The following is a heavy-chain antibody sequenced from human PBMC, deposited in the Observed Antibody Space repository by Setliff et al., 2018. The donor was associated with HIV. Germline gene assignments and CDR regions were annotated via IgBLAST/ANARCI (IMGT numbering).Heavy chain of an antibody. J-gene: IGHJ5*02. Sequence: SETLSLTCTVSGGSMNSDSYSWTWLRQPAGEGPELIGHIYVGGSVIYNPSLASRVTISMVPSKNQFSLDLSSVTAADTAKYYCARAKTIGVSAVFFDPWGQGRPVTVS. V-gene: IGHV4-61*09. CDR2: IYVGGSV. D-gene: IGHD3-3*01. CDR3: ARAKTIGVSAVFFDP. CDR1: GGSMNSDSYS.